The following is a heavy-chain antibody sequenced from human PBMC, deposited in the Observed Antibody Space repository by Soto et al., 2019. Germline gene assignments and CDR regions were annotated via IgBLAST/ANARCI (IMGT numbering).Heavy chain of an antibody. V-gene: IGHV6-1*01. J-gene: IGHJ4*02. CDR3: ARRVTTETTALDY. CDR2: TYYRSKWYN. D-gene: IGHD1-1*01. CDR1: GDSVSSNSAA. Sequence: QSQTLSLTCAISGDSVSSNSAAWNWIRQSPSRGLEWLGRTYYRSKWYNDFAESVKSRISINADTSKNQFSLQLSSVTPEDTALYYCARRVTTETTALDYWGQGTLVTVSS.